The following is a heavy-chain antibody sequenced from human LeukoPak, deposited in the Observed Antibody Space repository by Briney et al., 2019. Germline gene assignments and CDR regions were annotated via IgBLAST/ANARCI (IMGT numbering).Heavy chain of an antibody. CDR1: DYSISSGIYY. V-gene: IGHV4-39*01. J-gene: IGHJ5*02. D-gene: IGHD1-1*01. CDR2: IFYSGTT. Sequence: LETLSLTCTVSDYSISSGIYYWAWIRQPPGKGLEWIGTIFYSGTTFYNPSLKSRVTISVDTSKNQFSLKVNSVTAADTAVYYCARNTWTDADNWFDPWGQGSLVTVSS. CDR3: ARNTWTDADNWFDP.